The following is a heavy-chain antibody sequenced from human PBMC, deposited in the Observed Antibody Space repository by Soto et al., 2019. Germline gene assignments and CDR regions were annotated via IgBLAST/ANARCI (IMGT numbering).Heavy chain of an antibody. CDR3: GVGAQPSYFDY. D-gene: IGHD2-15*01. CDR1: GYTFTSYG. J-gene: IGHJ4*02. V-gene: IGHV1-18*01. Sequence: QVQLVQSGAEVKKPGASVKVSCKASGYTFTSYGISWVRQAPGQGLEWMGWISAYNGNTNYAQKLQGRVTMTTDTSTSTVYMELTSLRSDDAAVYSCGVGAQPSYFDYWGQGTLVTVSS. CDR2: ISAYNGNT.